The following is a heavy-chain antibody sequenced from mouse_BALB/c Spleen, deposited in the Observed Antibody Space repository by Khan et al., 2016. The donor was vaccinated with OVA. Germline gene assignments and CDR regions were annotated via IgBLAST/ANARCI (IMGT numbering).Heavy chain of an antibody. V-gene: IGHV3-6*02. D-gene: IGHD1-1*01. J-gene: IGHJ3*01. CDR3: ARDEEGRSYPGWFAY. Sequence: EVQLQESGPGLVKPSQSLSLTCSVTGYSITSDYYWNWIRQFPGNKLEWMGYISYDGSNNYNPSFKNRISITRDTSKNQFFLKLNSVTTEDTATYYCARDEEGRSYPGWFAYWGQGTLVTVAA. CDR2: ISYDGSN. CDR1: GYSITSDYY.